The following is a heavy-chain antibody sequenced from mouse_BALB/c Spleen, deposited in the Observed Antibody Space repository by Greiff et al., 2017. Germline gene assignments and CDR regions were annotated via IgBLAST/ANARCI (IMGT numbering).Heavy chain of an antibody. CDR2: IDPETGGT. D-gene: IGHD1-1*01. CDR1: GYTFTDYE. V-gene: IGHV1-15*01. CDR3: ARLLVGYFDV. Sequence: VQLQQSGAELVRPGASVTLSCKASGYTFTDYEMHWVKQTPVHGLEWIGAIDPETGGTAYNQKFKGKATLTADKSSSTAYMELRSLTSEDSAVYYCARLLVGYFDVWGAGTTVTVSS. J-gene: IGHJ1*01.